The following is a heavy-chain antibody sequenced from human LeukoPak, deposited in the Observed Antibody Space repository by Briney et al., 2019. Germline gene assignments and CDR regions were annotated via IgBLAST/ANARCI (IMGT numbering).Heavy chain of an antibody. Sequence: GGSLRLLCAAFEFTFDDFAMHWVRQAPGKGLEWVSGISWNSGSIGYADSVKGRFTISRDNAKNSLFLQMDSLRPEDTAFYYCAKGALAGAFYWYLDLWGRGTLVTVSS. CDR1: EFTFDDFA. CDR3: AKGALAGAFYWYLDL. J-gene: IGHJ2*01. V-gene: IGHV3-9*01. CDR2: ISWNSGSI. D-gene: IGHD6-19*01.